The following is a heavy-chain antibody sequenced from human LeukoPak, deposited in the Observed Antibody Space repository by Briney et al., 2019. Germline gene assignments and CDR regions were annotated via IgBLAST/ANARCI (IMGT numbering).Heavy chain of an antibody. Sequence: PGGSLKLSCEASGCTFSDSLMHWVRQGSGKGLEWVGRIKSKVNSYATAYSASVEGRFTISRDDSTNTAFLQMSTPKTEDTAVYYCARQDCSGGSCSYVDCWGQGTLVTVSS. CDR3: ARQDCSGGSCSYVDC. CDR2: IKSKVNSYAT. CDR1: GCTFSDSL. D-gene: IGHD2-15*01. J-gene: IGHJ4*02. V-gene: IGHV3-73*01.